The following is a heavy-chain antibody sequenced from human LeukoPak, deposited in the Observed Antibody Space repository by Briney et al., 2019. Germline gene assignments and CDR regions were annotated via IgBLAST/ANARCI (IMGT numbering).Heavy chain of an antibody. V-gene: IGHV4-39*01. Sequence: SETLSLTCTVSGGSISSSRYDWGWIRQPPGKGLEWIGSIYYSGTTYYNPPLKSRVTISVDASKDQVSLKLNSVTAADTAVYYCARLFPSCTKTTCDFDYWGQGTLVSVSS. CDR2: IYYSGTT. CDR1: GGSISSSRYD. J-gene: IGHJ4*02. CDR3: ARLFPSCTKTTCDFDY. D-gene: IGHD2-8*01.